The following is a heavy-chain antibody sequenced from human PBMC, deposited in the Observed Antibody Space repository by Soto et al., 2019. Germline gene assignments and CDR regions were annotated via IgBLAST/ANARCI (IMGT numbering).Heavy chain of an antibody. CDR2: ISPFNGNI. V-gene: IGHV1-18*01. CDR3: AKEEDSQALDF. J-gene: IGHJ4*02. Sequence: ASVKVSCKASGYTFRNYGISWVRQAPGQGLEWMGWISPFNGNIKFGQKFQGRVTMTTGTSTSIAYMELTSLTSDDTAVYYCAKEEDSQALDFWGQGTLVTVSS. CDR1: GYTFRNYG.